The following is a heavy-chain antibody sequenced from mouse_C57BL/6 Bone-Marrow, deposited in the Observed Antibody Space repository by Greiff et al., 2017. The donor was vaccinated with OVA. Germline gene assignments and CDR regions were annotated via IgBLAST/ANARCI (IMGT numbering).Heavy chain of an antibody. CDR3: ARSLYDYDPFAY. CDR1: GYTFTSYG. CDR2: IYPRSGNT. J-gene: IGHJ3*01. D-gene: IGHD2-4*01. V-gene: IGHV1-81*01. Sequence: VQLKQSGAELARPGASVKLSCKASGYTFTSYGISWVKQRTGQGLEWIGEIYPRSGNTYYNEKFKGKATLTADKSSSTAYMELRSLTSEDSAVYFCARSLYDYDPFAYWGQGTLVTVSA.